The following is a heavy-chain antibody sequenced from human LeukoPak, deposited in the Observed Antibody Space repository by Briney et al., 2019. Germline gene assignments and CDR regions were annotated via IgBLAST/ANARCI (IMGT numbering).Heavy chain of an antibody. CDR3: ARDPYSGSYGNYYYYFMDV. D-gene: IGHD1-26*01. V-gene: IGHV3-48*03. J-gene: IGHJ6*03. Sequence: GGSLRLSCAASGFTFSSYEMNWVRQAPGKGLEWVSYISSSGSTTYYADSVKGRFTISRDNTKNSLYLQMNSLRAEDTAVYYCARDPYSGSYGNYYYYFMDVWGKGTTVTISS. CDR1: GFTFSSYE. CDR2: ISSSGSTT.